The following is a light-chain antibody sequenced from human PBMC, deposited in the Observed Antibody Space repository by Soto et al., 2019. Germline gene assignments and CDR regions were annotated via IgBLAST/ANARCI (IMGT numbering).Light chain of an antibody. V-gene: IGLV7-46*01. CDR1: TGAVTSGHY. Sequence: QTVVTQEPSLTVSPGGTVTLTCGSSTGAVTSGHYPYWFQQKPGQAPRTLIYDTSNKHSWTPARFSGSLLGGKAALTLSGAQPEDEAEYYCLLSYGGARPSFGGGTKLTVL. J-gene: IGLJ3*02. CDR2: DTS. CDR3: LLSYGGARPS.